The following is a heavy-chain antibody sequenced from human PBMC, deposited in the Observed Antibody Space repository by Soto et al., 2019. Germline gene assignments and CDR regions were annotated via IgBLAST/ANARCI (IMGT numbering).Heavy chain of an antibody. V-gene: IGHV3-74*01. CDR3: ARISQGTYCRGGNCYSDY. CDR1: GFTFSSYW. Sequence: EVQLVESGGDLVQPGGSLRLSCAASGFTFSSYWMHWVRQDPEKGLVWVSRINGDGISTSYSDSVKGRFTISRDNAKDTLYLHMNSLGAEHTAVYYCARISQGTYCRGGNCYSDYWGQGTLVTVSS. CDR2: INGDGIST. J-gene: IGHJ4*02. D-gene: IGHD2-15*01.